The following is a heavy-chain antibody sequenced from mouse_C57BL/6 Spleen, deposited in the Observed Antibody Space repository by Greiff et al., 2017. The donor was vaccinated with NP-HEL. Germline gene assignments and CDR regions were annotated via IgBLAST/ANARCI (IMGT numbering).Heavy chain of an antibody. CDR2: IRNKANGYTT. CDR1: GFTFTDYY. D-gene: IGHD3-2*02. V-gene: IGHV7-3*01. CDR3: ARSAQATGAMDY. Sequence: EVHLVESGGGLVQPGGSLSLSCAASGFTFTDYYMSWVRQPPGKALEWLGFIRNKANGYTTEYSASVKGRFTISRDNSQSILYLQMNALRAEDSATYYCARSAQATGAMDYWGQGTSVTVSS. J-gene: IGHJ4*01.